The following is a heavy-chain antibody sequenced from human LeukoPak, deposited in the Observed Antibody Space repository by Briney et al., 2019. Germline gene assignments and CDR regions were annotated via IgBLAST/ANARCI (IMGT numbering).Heavy chain of an antibody. CDR2: IIPILGIA. V-gene: IGHV1-69*04. Sequence: ASVKVSCKASGGTFSSYTISWVRQAPGKGLEWMGRIIPILGIANYAQKFQGRVTITADKSTSTAYMELSSLRSEDTAVYYCARDSGNYGGTTVTTGNWFDPWGQGTLVTVSS. CDR3: ARDSGNYGGTTVTTGNWFDP. J-gene: IGHJ5*02. CDR1: GGTFSSYT. D-gene: IGHD4-17*01.